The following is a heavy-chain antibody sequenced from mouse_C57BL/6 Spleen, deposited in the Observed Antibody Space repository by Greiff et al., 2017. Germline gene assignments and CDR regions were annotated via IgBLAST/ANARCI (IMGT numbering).Heavy chain of an antibody. CDR1: GFNIKDDY. Sequence: VQLQQSGAELVRPGASVKLSCTASGFNIKDDYMHWVKQRPEQGLEWIGWIDPENGDTEYASKFQGKATITADTASNPAYLQLSGLTSEDTAVYYCTSVITTVMDYWGQGTSVTVSS. J-gene: IGHJ4*01. V-gene: IGHV14-4*01. CDR2: IDPENGDT. D-gene: IGHD2-4*01. CDR3: TSVITTVMDY.